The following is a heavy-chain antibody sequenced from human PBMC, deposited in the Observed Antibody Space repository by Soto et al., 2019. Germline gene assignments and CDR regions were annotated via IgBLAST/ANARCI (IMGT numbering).Heavy chain of an antibody. CDR2: ITLSGST. D-gene: IGHD4-4*01. CDR3: SYCSSFSRGIQYH. J-gene: IGHJ4*01. Sequence: SETLSLTCAVSGGSFSGYFWSWIRQPPGKGLEWIGEITLSGSTNYNPSLKSRVTISVDTSRNQFSLKVTSVTAADTAVYYFSYCSSFSRGIQYHWGQG. V-gene: IGHV4-34*01. CDR1: GGSFSGYF.